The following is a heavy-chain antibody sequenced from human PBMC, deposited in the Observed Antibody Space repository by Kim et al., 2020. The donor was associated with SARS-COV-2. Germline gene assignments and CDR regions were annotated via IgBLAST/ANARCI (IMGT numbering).Heavy chain of an antibody. D-gene: IGHD7-27*01. V-gene: IGHV3-15*01. Sequence: TKGGTTHYAAPVEGRFTISRDDSKNTLYLQMNSLKTEDTAVYYCTSTLGYWGQGTLVTVST. J-gene: IGHJ4*02. CDR2: TKGGTT. CDR3: TSTLGY.